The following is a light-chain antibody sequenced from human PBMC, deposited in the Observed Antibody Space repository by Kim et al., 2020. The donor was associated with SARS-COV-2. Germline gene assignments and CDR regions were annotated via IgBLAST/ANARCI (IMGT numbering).Light chain of an antibody. CDR2: SNN. V-gene: IGLV1-44*01. CDR3: AVWDDSLKQGV. J-gene: IGLJ3*02. CDR1: SSNIGSNN. Sequence: QSVLTQPPSASGTPGQRVTISCSGSSSNIGSNNVVWYQQLPGAAPNLLIYSNNQRPSGIPDRFSGSRSGTSASLAISGLLSGDEADYYCAVWDDSLKQGVFGGGTQLTVL.